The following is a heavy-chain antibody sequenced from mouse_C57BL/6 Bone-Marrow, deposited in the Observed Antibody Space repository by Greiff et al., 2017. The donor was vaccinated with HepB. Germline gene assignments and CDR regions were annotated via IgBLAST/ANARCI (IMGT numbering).Heavy chain of an antibody. CDR1: GFTFSSYG. CDR3: ARDYYGSSYLFAY. J-gene: IGHJ3*01. Sequence: DVQLVESGGDLVKPGGSLKLSCAASGFTFSSYGMSWVRQTPDKRLEWVATISSGGSYTYYPDSVKGRFTISRDNAKNTLYLQMSSLKSEDTAMYYCARDYYGSSYLFAYWGQGTLVTVSA. D-gene: IGHD1-1*01. CDR2: ISSGGSYT. V-gene: IGHV5-6*01.